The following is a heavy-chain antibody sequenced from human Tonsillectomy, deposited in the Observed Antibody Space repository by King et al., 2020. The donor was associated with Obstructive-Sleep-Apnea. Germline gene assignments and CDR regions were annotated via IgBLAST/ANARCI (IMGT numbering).Heavy chain of an antibody. CDR1: GFTFGDYA. D-gene: IGHD3-3*01. V-gene: IGHV3-49*03. Sequence: VQLVESGGGLVQPGRSLRLSCTASGFTFGDYAMSWFRQAPGKGLEWVGFSRSKAYGGTTEYAASVKGRFTISRDDSKSIAYLQMNSLKTEDTAVYYCSRLYYDFWSGYSFDYWGQGALVTVSS. J-gene: IGHJ4*02. CDR2: SRSKAYGGTT. CDR3: SRLYYDFWSGYSFDY.